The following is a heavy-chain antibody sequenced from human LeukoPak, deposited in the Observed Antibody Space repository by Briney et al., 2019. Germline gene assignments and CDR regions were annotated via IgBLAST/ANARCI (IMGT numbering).Heavy chain of an antibody. V-gene: IGHV3-23*01. D-gene: IGHD3-22*01. J-gene: IGHJ4*02. CDR3: AKRGVVIRVILVGFHKQAYYFDS. CDR1: GISLSNYG. CDR2: ISGSGGGT. Sequence: GGSLRLSCAVSGISLSNYGMSWVRRAPGKGLECVAGISGSGGGTNYADSVKGRFTISRDNPKNTLYLQMNRLRAEDTAVYFCAKRGVVIRVILVGFHKQAYYFDSWGQRALVTVSS.